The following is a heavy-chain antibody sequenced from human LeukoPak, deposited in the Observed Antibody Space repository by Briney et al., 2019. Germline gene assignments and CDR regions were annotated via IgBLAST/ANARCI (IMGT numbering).Heavy chain of an antibody. J-gene: IGHJ4*02. CDR3: ARGAGWYYY. CDR2: IYYSGTT. Sequence: SETLSLTCTVSGGSISSYYWSWLRQPPGKGLEWIGYIYYSGTTNYNPSLKSRVTISVDTSKKQFSLKLSSVTAADTAVYYCARGAGWYYYWGQGTLVTVSS. CDR1: GGSISSYY. D-gene: IGHD6-19*01. V-gene: IGHV4-59*01.